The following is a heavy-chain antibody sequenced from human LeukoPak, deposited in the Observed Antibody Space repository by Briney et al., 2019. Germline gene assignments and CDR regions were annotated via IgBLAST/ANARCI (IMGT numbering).Heavy chain of an antibody. Sequence: SETLSLTCTVSGGSISSSSYYWGWIRQPPGKGLEWVGSIYYSGSTYYNPSLKSRVSISVDTSKNQFSLNLSSVTAADTAVYYCARLYYDSSGYYQICYFDYWGQGTLVTVSS. CDR3: ARLYYDSSGYYQICYFDY. CDR2: IYYSGST. J-gene: IGHJ4*02. CDR1: GGSISSSSYY. V-gene: IGHV4-39*01. D-gene: IGHD3-22*01.